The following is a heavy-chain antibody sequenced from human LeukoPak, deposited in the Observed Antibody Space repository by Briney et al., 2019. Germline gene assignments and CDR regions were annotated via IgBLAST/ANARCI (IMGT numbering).Heavy chain of an antibody. CDR1: GFTFSIYG. D-gene: IGHD1-26*01. J-gene: IGHJ4*02. CDR3: AKDRGRRSYDAVDY. V-gene: IGHV3-33*06. Sequence: GGSLRLSCAASGFTFSIYGMHRVRQAPGKGLEWASVIWYDGSNKYYADSVKGRFTISRDNSKNTLYLEMNSLRAEDMAVYYCAKDRGRRSYDAVDYWGQGTQVTVSS. CDR2: IWYDGSNK.